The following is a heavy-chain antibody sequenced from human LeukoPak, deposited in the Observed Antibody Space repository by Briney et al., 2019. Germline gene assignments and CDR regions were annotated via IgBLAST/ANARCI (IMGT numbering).Heavy chain of an antibody. CDR2: IYPGDSDT. V-gene: IGHV5-51*01. Sequence: GESLKISCEGSGYSFTTYWIGWVRQMPGIGLEWMGIIYPGDSDTRYSPSFQGQVTISADKSISTAYLQWSSLKASDTAMYYCASGYYDYVWGSYRSPTFDYWGQGTLVTVSS. CDR1: GYSFTTYW. CDR3: ASGYYDYVWGSYRSPTFDY. J-gene: IGHJ4*02. D-gene: IGHD3-16*02.